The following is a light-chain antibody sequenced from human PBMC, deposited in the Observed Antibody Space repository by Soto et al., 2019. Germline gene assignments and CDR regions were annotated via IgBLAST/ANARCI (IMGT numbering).Light chain of an antibody. CDR1: QGISSY. V-gene: IGKV1-8*01. CDR2: AAS. J-gene: IGKJ4*01. Sequence: AIRMTQSPSSFSASTGDRVTITCRASQGISSYLAWYQQKPGKAPKLLIYAASTLQSGVPSRFSCSGSGTDFTLTISCLHSEDCATYYCQQYYSYPLTFGGGTKVEIK. CDR3: QQYYSYPLT.